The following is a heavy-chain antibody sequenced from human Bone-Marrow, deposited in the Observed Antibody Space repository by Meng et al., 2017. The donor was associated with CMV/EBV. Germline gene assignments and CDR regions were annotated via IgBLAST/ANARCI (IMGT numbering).Heavy chain of an antibody. CDR1: GDIFTSYY. V-gene: IGHV1-46*01. Sequence: ASVKVFCKASGDIFTSYYIHWVRQAPGQGLEWMGLINPSGGSTTYAKKFQGRVTMTRDTSTTTVHMELSSLRSEDTAVYYCARDLYRIRVGEATHYLYDMDVWGQGTTVTVSS. CDR2: INPSGGST. CDR3: ARDLYRIRVGEATHYLYDMDV. J-gene: IGHJ6*02. D-gene: IGHD3-10*01.